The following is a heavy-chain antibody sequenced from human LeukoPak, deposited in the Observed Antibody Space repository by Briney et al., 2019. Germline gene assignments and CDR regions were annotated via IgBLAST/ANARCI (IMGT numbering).Heavy chain of an antibody. V-gene: IGHV3-48*01. CDR3: AREPQEGFDY. Sequence: GGSLRLSCAASGFTFSSYNMNWVRQAPGKGLEWISYISGSSRAIYYADSVKGRFTISRDNAKNSLYLQMNNLRAEDTAVYYCAREPQEGFDYWGQGTLVTISS. CDR1: GFTFSSYN. J-gene: IGHJ4*02. CDR2: ISGSSRAI.